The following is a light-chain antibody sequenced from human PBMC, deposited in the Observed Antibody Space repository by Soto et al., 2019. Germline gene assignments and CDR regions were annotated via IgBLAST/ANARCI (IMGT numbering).Light chain of an antibody. V-gene: IGKV1-39*01. CDR2: AAS. CDR3: QQNFSIPIT. J-gene: IGKJ5*01. Sequence: DIQMTQSPSSLSPSVGHSVTITCRASQSISTYLNWYHQKPGKAPDLLIYAASSLKSGVPSRFSGSGSGTHFTLTITGLQPADFATYYCQQNFSIPITFGQGTRLEI. CDR1: QSISTY.